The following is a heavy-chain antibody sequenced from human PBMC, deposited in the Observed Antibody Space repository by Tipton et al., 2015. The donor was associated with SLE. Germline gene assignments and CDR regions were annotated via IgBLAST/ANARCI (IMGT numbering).Heavy chain of an antibody. D-gene: IGHD1-26*01. CDR3: ARDSVGLVDNYHYYYMDV. J-gene: IGHJ6*03. V-gene: IGHV4-59*02. Sequence: TLSLTCTVSGGSVSSYYWGWIRQPPGKGLEWIGYMYYTGNSNYNPSLRSRVTISLDTSKNQFSLKVTSGTAADTAVYYCARDSVGLVDNYHYYYMDVWGKGTTVTISS. CDR1: GGSVSSYY. CDR2: MYYTGNS.